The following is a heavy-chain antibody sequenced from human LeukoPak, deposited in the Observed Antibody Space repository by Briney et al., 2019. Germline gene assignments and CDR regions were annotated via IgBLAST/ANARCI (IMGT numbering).Heavy chain of an antibody. CDR3: ARGGYSCGWYGNDAFDI. J-gene: IGHJ3*02. CDR1: GDSISFNY. Sequence: SETLSLTCTVSGDSISFNYWNWIRQPPGKGLEWIGHIDYSGSTNYNPSLKSRVTISVETSKNQFSLKLSSVTAADTAVYYCARGGYSCGWYGNDAFDIWGQGTMVTVSS. D-gene: IGHD6-19*01. CDR2: IDYSGST. V-gene: IGHV4-59*01.